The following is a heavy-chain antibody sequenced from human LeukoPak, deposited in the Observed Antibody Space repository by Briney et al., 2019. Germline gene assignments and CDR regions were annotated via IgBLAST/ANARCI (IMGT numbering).Heavy chain of an antibody. CDR3: ATPPVLRYFDWLPHTHWYFDL. D-gene: IGHD3-9*01. Sequence: ASVKVSCKVSGYTLTELSMHWVRQAAGKGREWMGGFDPEDVVTIYAQKFQGRVTMTEDTSTDQAYMELSSLRSEDTAVYYCATPPVLRYFDWLPHTHWYFDLWGRGTLVTVSS. J-gene: IGHJ2*01. CDR2: FDPEDVVT. CDR1: GYTLTELS. V-gene: IGHV1-24*01.